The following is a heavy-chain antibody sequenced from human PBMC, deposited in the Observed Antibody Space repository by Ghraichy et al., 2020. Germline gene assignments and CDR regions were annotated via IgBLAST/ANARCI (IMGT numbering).Heavy chain of an antibody. D-gene: IGHD4-17*01. V-gene: IGHV4-39*01. CDR3: ARTYGDYVEGSPPFDP. Sequence: SETLSLTCTVSGGSISSSSYYWGWIRQPPGKGLEWIGSIYYSGSTYYNPSLKSRVTISVDTSKNQFSLKLSSVTAADTAVYYCARTYGDYVEGSPPFDPWGQGTLVTVSS. J-gene: IGHJ5*02. CDR1: GGSISSSSYY. CDR2: IYYSGST.